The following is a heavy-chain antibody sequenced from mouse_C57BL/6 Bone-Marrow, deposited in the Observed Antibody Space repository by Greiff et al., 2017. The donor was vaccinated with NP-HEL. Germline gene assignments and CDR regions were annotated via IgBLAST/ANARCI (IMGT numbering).Heavy chain of an antibody. Sequence: EVQGVESGGDLVKPGGSLKLSCAASGFTFSSYGMSWVRQTPDKRLEWVATISSGGSYTYYPDSVKGRFTISRDNAKNTLYLQMSSLKSEDTAMYYCARRYGSSYDYWGQGTTLTVSS. V-gene: IGHV5-6*01. CDR1: GFTFSSYG. CDR2: ISSGGSYT. CDR3: ARRYGSSYDY. J-gene: IGHJ2*01. D-gene: IGHD1-1*01.